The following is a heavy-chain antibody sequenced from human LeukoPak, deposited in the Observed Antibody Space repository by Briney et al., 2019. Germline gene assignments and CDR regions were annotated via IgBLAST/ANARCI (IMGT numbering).Heavy chain of an antibody. CDR1: GFTFSTYV. CDR3: ARVSTNDRRNAFDI. V-gene: IGHV3-64*01. Sequence: GRSLRLSCAASGFTFSTYVMQWVRQAPGKGLEHVSAITGDGGYTYYANSVKGRFTISRDNSKKTLYLQMGSLRADDMAVYYCARVSTNDRRNAFDIWGQGTMVTVSS. J-gene: IGHJ3*02. CDR2: ITGDGGYT. D-gene: IGHD2-8*01.